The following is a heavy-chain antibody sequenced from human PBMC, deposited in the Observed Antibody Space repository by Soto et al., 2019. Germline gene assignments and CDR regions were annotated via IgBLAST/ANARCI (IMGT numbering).Heavy chain of an antibody. D-gene: IGHD3-10*01. J-gene: IGHJ5*02. Sequence: QVQLQESGPGLVKPSRTLSLTCTVSGGSISSVCYYWSWIRQHPGKGLEWIGYIYYSGSSYYNPTLKSRVTISVATAKNQFSLKRSSVTAADTAVYYCASWEFRRFAPWGQATQVTVSP. V-gene: IGHV4-31*03. CDR1: GGSISSVCYY. CDR3: ASWEFRRFAP. CDR2: IYYSGSS.